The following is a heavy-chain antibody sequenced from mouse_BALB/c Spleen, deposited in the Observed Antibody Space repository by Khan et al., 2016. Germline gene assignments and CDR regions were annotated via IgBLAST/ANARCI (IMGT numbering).Heavy chain of an antibody. J-gene: IGHJ2*01. Sequence: QVQLQQSGTELAKPGASVKMSCKASGYTFTSYWMHWVKQRPGQGLEWIGYINPHTGYTDYTQKFKDQATLTADKSSSTAYMQLSSLTSEDSAVYYCARWDYWGQGTTLTVSS. CDR2: INPHTGYT. CDR1: GYTFTSYW. CDR3: ARWDY. V-gene: IGHV1-7*01.